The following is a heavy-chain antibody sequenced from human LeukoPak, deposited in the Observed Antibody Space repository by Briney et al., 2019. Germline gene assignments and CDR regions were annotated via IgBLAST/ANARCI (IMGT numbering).Heavy chain of an antibody. J-gene: IGHJ4*02. CDR2: MNPNSGNT. Sequence: ASVKVSCKTFGYTFTSYDINWVRQATGQGLEWMGWMNPNSGNTGYAQKFQGRVTMTRNTSISTAYMELSSLRSEGTAVYYCARGRSSYSSSWYIHWGQGTLVTVSS. V-gene: IGHV1-8*01. CDR1: GYTFTSYD. D-gene: IGHD6-13*01. CDR3: ARGRSSYSSSWYIH.